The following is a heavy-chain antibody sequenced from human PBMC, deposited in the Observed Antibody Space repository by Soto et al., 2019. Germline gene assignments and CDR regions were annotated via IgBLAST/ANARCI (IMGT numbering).Heavy chain of an antibody. Sequence: GGSLRLSCAASGFTFSSYAMHWVRQAPGKGLEWVAVISYGGSNKYYADSVKGRFTISRDNSKNTLYLQMNRLRAEDTAVYYCARDSRQQLGYYYYGMDVWGQGTTVTVSS. J-gene: IGHJ6*02. D-gene: IGHD6-13*01. V-gene: IGHV3-30-3*01. CDR1: GFTFSSYA. CDR3: ARDSRQQLGYYYYGMDV. CDR2: ISYGGSNK.